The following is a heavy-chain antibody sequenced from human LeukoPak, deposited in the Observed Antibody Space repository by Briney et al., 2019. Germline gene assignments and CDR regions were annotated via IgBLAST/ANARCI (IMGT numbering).Heavy chain of an antibody. D-gene: IGHD3-10*01. V-gene: IGHV3-30*03. CDR2: ISYDGSNK. CDR1: GFTFSSYG. Sequence: GGSLRLSCAASGFTFSSYGMHWVRQAPGKGLEWVAVISYDGSNKYYADSVKGRFTISGDNSKNTLYLQMNSLRAEDTAVYYCARDGYYGSRTYYNSLALDYWGQGTLVTVSS. J-gene: IGHJ4*02. CDR3: ARDGYYGSRTYYNSLALDY.